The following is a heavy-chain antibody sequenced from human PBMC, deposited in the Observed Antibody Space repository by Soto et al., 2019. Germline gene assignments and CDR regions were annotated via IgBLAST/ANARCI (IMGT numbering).Heavy chain of an antibody. Sequence: QVQLVQSGAAVKKPGASVKVSCKASGFSFTGYYIHWLRQAPGQGLGWMGWINAHSGGTEYAQKFRGRVTLTRDTSIGTAYLTLSSLTSDDTALYYCAKDLTRQLAYWLDPWGQGTQVTVSS. V-gene: IGHV1-2*02. CDR3: AKDLTRQLAYWLDP. CDR1: GFSFTGYY. J-gene: IGHJ5*02. CDR2: INAHSGGT. D-gene: IGHD6-6*01.